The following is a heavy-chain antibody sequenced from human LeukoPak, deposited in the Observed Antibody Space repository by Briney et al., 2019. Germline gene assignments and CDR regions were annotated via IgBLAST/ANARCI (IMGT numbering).Heavy chain of an antibody. CDR2: IYYSGST. CDR1: GGSISSSSYY. D-gene: IGHD1-26*01. V-gene: IGHV4-39*01. J-gene: IGHJ4*02. Sequence: SETLSLTCTVSGGSISSSSYYWGWIRQPPGKGLEWIGSIYYSGSTYYNPSLKSRVTISVDTSKNQFSLKLSSVTAADTAVYYCARPTAEGLGDFDYWGQGTLVTVSS. CDR3: ARPTAEGLGDFDY.